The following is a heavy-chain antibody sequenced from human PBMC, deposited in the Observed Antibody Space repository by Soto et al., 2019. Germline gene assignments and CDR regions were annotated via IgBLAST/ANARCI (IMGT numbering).Heavy chain of an antibody. V-gene: IGHV1-46*01. J-gene: IGHJ5*02. Sequence: ASVKVSCKASGFIFSRYYMHWIRQAPGQGFEWMGIINPSGVTTDYAQKFQGRLTLTRDTSTSTVSMELRSLRSEDTAVYYCARDNSESNSWWFDPWGQGTLVTVSS. D-gene: IGHD1-26*01. CDR1: GFIFSRYY. CDR2: INPSGVTT. CDR3: ARDNSESNSWWFDP.